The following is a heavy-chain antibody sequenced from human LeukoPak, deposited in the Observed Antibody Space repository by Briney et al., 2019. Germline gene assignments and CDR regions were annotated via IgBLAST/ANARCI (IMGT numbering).Heavy chain of an antibody. CDR3: ARALAAANNWFDP. J-gene: IGHJ5*02. D-gene: IGHD6-13*01. Sequence: SQTLSLTCAVSGGSISSGGYSLSWIRQPPGKGLEWIGYIYHSGSTYYNPSLKSRVTISVDRSKNQFSLKLSSVTAADTAVYYCARALAAANNWFDPWGQGTLVTVSS. CDR1: GGSISSGGYS. V-gene: IGHV4-30-2*01. CDR2: IYHSGST.